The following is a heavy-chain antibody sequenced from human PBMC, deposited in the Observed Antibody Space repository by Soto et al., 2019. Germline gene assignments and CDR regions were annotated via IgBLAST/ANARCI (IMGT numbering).Heavy chain of an antibody. V-gene: IGHV3-23*01. D-gene: IGHD1-20*01. Sequence: DVQLLESGGGLVQPGGSLTLSCAASRFTVSDFAMSWVRQAPGKGLEWVSSIGGLGSDTYYADPVKGRFTISSDNSKNTLYLQMDGLRDEDTALYYCAKDAVPYNGKWDWFDSWGQGTLVIVS. CDR1: RFTVSDFA. CDR2: IGGLGSDT. J-gene: IGHJ5*01. CDR3: AKDAVPYNGKWDWFDS.